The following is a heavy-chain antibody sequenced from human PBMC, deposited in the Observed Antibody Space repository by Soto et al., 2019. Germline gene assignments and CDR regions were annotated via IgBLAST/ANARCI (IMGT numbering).Heavy chain of an antibody. CDR1: GGSTSSSSYY. J-gene: IGHJ4*02. CDR3: VIQTRRCASGVDRSDF. CDR2: IYYSGST. D-gene: IGHD2-8*01. Sequence: PSETLSLTCTVSGGSTSSSSYYWGWIRQPPGKGLEWIGSIYYSGSTYFSPSLKSRVTMSVDTSKNQFSLNLSSVTAADTAIYYCVIQTRRCASGVDRSDFWGQGTLVTVSS. V-gene: IGHV4-39*01.